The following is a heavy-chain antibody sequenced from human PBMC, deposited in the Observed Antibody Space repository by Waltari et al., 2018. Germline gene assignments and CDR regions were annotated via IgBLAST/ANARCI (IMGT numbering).Heavy chain of an antibody. CDR1: GHTFTNYD. CDR3: ARMLRGYTGLH. D-gene: IGHD1-26*01. V-gene: IGHV1-8*01. CDR2: LNPTSGKT. Sequence: QVQLEQSGAEVRKPGASVKVSCKASGHTFTNYDINWVRQATGQGLEWLGWLNPTSGKTGYEQKVQGRVDMTRDTSIRTGYIVLISLKYDDTAVSCCARMLRGYTGLHWGRESLVTISS. J-gene: IGHJ4*02.